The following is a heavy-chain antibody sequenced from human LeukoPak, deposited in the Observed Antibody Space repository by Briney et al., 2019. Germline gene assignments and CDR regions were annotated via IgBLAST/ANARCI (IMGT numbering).Heavy chain of an antibody. CDR2: ISAYNGNT. Sequence: ASVKVSCKASGGTFSSYAISWVRQAPGQGLEWMGWISAYNGNTNYAQKLQGRVTVTTDTSTSTAYMELRSLRSDDTAVYYCARDRIQLWLLADGMDVWGQGTTVTVSS. V-gene: IGHV1-18*01. CDR1: GGTFSSYA. CDR3: ARDRIQLWLLADGMDV. J-gene: IGHJ6*02. D-gene: IGHD5-18*01.